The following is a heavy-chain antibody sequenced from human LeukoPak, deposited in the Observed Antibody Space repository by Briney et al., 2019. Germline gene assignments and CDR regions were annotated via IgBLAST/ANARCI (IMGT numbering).Heavy chain of an antibody. D-gene: IGHD6-13*01. CDR2: IKSGGSSA. Sequence: GGSLRLSCAASGFTFSSYWIHWVRQAPGKGLVWVSRIKSGGSSASYADSVKGRLTISRDNAQNTLYLQMNSLRAEDTAVYYCARGGGIAAAGTYFFDYWGQGTLVTVSS. J-gene: IGHJ4*02. V-gene: IGHV3-74*01. CDR1: GFTFSSYW. CDR3: ARGGGIAAAGTYFFDY.